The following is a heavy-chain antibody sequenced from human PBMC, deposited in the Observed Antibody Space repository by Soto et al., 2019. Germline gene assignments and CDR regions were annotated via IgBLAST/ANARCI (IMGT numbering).Heavy chain of an antibody. CDR1: GFTFSRSN. V-gene: IGHV3-48*02. CDR3: ARDDWVIRGAISLPYDF. D-gene: IGHD3-10*01. CDR2: ISSSSSMI. Sequence: PGGSLRLSCAASGFTFSRSNMNWIRQAPGQGLEWVSYISSSSSMIYYADSVKGRFTISRDNAKNSLYLQMNSLRDEDTAVYYCARDDWVIRGAISLPYDFWGPGTLVTVSS. J-gene: IGHJ4*02.